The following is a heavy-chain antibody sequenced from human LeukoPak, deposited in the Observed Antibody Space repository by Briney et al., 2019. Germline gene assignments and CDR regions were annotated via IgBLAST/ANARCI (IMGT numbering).Heavy chain of an antibody. V-gene: IGHV1-18*04. CDR1: GYTFTRYG. J-gene: IGHJ4*02. Sequence: GASVTVSCKASGYTFTRYGISWVRQAPGQGREWMGWISAYNGNTNYAQKLQGRVTMTTDTSTSTAYMELRSLRSDDTAVYYCARDRRGYSYGYFDYWGQGTLVTVSS. CDR3: ARDRRGYSYGYFDY. D-gene: IGHD5-18*01. CDR2: ISAYNGNT.